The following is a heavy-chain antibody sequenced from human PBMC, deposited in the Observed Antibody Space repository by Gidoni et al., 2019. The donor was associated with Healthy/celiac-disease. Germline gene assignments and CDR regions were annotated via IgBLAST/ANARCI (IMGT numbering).Heavy chain of an antibody. CDR2: IYYSGST. CDR3: AREDLRGNYGLDP. D-gene: IGHD4-17*01. CDR1: GGSISSGDYY. V-gene: IGHV4-30-4*08. J-gene: IGHJ5*02. Sequence: QVQLQESGPGLVKPSQTLYLTCTVSGGSISSGDYYWSWIRQPPGKGLEWIGYIYYSGSTYYNPSLKRRVTISVDTSKNQFSLKLSSVTAADTAVYYCAREDLRGNYGLDPWGQGTLVTVSS.